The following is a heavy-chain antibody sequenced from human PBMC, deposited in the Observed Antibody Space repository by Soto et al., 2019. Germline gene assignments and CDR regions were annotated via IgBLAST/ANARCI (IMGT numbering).Heavy chain of an antibody. CDR1: GFTFSSNA. V-gene: IGHV3-23*01. J-gene: IGHJ5*02. CDR2: ISGSGGST. Sequence: EVQLLESGGGLVQPGGSLRLSCAASGFTFSSNAMNWVRQAPGKGLEWVSAISGSGGSTYYADSVKGRFTISRDNSKNTRYLQMNSLRAEDTAVYYCAKEMGAYCGGDCYPWGQGTLVTVSS. CDR3: AKEMGAYCGGDCYP. D-gene: IGHD2-21*02.